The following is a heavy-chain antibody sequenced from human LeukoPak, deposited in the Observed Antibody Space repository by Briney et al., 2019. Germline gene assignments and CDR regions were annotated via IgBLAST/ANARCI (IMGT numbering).Heavy chain of an antibody. V-gene: IGHV3-30-3*01. J-gene: IGHJ4*02. Sequence: GGSLRHSCAASGFTFSNYAMHWVRQAPGKGLEWVAVISYDGSNEHYPDSVKGRFTISRDNSKNTLYLQMNSLRVEDTAIYYCARDETAIAARTVYFDSWGQGTLVTVSS. CDR2: ISYDGSNE. CDR3: ARDETAIAARTVYFDS. CDR1: GFTFSNYA. D-gene: IGHD6-6*01.